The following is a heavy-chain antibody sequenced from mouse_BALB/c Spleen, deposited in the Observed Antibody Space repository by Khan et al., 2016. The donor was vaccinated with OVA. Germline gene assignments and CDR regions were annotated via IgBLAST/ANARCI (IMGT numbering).Heavy chain of an antibody. V-gene: IGHV3-2*02. CDR2: ISYSGST. CDR3: ARTARIKY. J-gene: IGHJ2*01. D-gene: IGHD1-2*01. Sequence: EVELQESGPGLVKPSQSLSLTCTVTGYSITSGYGWNWIRQFPGNKLEWMGYISYSGSTNYNPSLKSRISITRDTSKNQFFPQLNSVTTEDTATYYCARTARIKYWGQGTTLTVSS. CDR1: GYSITSGYG.